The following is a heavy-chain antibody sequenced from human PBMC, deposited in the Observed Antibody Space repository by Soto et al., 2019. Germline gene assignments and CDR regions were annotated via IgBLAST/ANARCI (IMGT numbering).Heavy chain of an antibody. CDR2: IYYSGST. J-gene: IGHJ4*02. V-gene: IGHV4-59*08. CDR1: GGSISSYY. CDR3: ARSRDYGDYSFSSY. Sequence: SETLSLTCTVSGGSISSYYWSWIRQPPGKGLEWIGYIYYSGSTNYNPSLKSRVTISVDTSKNQFSLKLSSVTAADTAVYYCARSRDYGDYSFSSYWGQGTLVTVSS. D-gene: IGHD4-17*01.